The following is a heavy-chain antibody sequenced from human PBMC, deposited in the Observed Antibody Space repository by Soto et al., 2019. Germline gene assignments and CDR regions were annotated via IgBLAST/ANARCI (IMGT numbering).Heavy chain of an antibody. CDR2: IGGSGGST. V-gene: IGHV3-23*01. J-gene: IGHJ4*02. D-gene: IGHD2-2*01. CDR1: GFTFSSYA. CDR3: AKWGVDCSSTSCYQGADFDY. Sequence: EVQLLESGGGLVQPGGSLRLSCAASGFTFSSYAMSWVRQAPGKGLEWVSAIGGSGGSTYYADSVKGRFTISRDNSKNTLYLQMNSLRAEDTAVYYCAKWGVDCSSTSCYQGADFDYWGQGTLVTVSS.